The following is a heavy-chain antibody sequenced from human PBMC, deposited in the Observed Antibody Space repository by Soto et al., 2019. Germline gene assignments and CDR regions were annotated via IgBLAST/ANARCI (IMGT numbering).Heavy chain of an antibody. Sequence: SGPTLVNPTQTLTLTCTFSGFSLTSTGMRVSWIRQPPGKALEWLARIDWDDRKFYSTSLRTRLTISKDTSKNQVVLTMSNMEPVDTATYYCTRPRYYHDSSDYYYFGMDVWGQGTTVIVSS. CDR3: TRPRYYHDSSDYYYFGMDV. CDR2: IDWDDRK. V-gene: IGHV2-70*04. CDR1: GFSLTSTGMR. D-gene: IGHD3-22*01. J-gene: IGHJ6*01.